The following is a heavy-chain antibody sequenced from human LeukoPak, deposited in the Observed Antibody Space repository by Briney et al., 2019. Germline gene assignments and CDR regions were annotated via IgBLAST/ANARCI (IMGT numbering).Heavy chain of an antibody. CDR3: ARGLGYDFWSGYLKPPAFDY. J-gene: IGHJ4*02. Sequence: SETLSLTCAVYGGSFSGYYWSWIRQPPGKGLEWIGEINHSGSTNYNPSLKSRVTISVDTSKNQFSLKLSSVTAADTAVYYCARGLGYDFWSGYLKPPAFDYWSQGTLVTVSS. CDR1: GGSFSGYY. CDR2: INHSGST. V-gene: IGHV4-34*01. D-gene: IGHD3-3*01.